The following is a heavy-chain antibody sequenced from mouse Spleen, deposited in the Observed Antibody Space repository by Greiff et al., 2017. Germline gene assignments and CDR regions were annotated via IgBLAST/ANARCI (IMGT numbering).Heavy chain of an antibody. Sequence: EVHLVESGGGLVKLGGSLKLSCAASGFTFSSYAMSWVRQTPEKRLEWVATISSGGGNTYYPDSVKGRFTISRDNAKNTLYLQMSSLKSEDTAMYYCARPYGNYLYYFDYWGQGTTLTVSS. CDR3: ARPYGNYLYYFDY. J-gene: IGHJ2*01. CDR1: GFTFSSYA. D-gene: IGHD2-1*01. V-gene: IGHV5-9-3*01. CDR2: ISSGGGNT.